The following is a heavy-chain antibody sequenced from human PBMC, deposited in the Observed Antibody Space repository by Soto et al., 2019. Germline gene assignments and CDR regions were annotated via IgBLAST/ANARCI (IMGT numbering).Heavy chain of an antibody. J-gene: IGHJ6*02. V-gene: IGHV1-8*02. Sequence: ASVKVSCKASGGTFSSYAISWVRQATGQGLEWMGWMNPNSGNTGYAQKLQGRVTMTTDTSTSTAYMELRSLRSDDTAVYYCAGGCGGSCAEPTPNYGMDVWGQGTTVTVSS. D-gene: IGHD2-15*01. CDR2: MNPNSGNT. CDR1: GGTFSSYA. CDR3: AGGCGGSCAEPTPNYGMDV.